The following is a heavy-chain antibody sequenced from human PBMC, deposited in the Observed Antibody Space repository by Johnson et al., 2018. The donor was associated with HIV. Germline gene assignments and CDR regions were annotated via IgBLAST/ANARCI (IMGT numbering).Heavy chain of an antibody. J-gene: IGHJ3*02. D-gene: IGHD4-23*01. CDR2: IFTVGDR. CDR1: RITVSSNY. Sequence: MLLVESGGGLVRPGGSLRLSCAASRITVSSNYMSWVRQAPGKGLEWVSVIFTVGDRYYADSVKSRFTITSDNSKNILHLQMNSLRAEDTALYYCAKDLLGGNKGFDAFDIGGQGTMVTVSS. CDR3: AKDLLGGNKGFDAFDI. V-gene: IGHV3-53*04.